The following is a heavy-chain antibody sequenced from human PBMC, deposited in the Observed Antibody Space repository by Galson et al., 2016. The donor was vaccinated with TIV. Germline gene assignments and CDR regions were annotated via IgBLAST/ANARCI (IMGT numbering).Heavy chain of an antibody. CDR1: GDSVSSTLAS. Sequence: CAISGDSVSSTLASWNWIRRSPSRGLEWLGRTSYRSNWYNDYATSVKSRITISPDTSKNEVSLHLKSVTPEDSAVYYCARDRGSRDYMDVWGIGTTVIVS. J-gene: IGHJ6*03. CDR2: TSYRSNWYN. V-gene: IGHV6-1*01. CDR3: ARDRGSRDYMDV. D-gene: IGHD6-25*01.